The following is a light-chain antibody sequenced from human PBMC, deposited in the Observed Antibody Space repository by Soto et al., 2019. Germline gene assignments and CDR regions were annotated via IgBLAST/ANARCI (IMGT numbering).Light chain of an antibody. CDR2: TAS. J-gene: IGKJ2*01. V-gene: IGKV1-39*01. Sequence: DIQMTQSPSSLSASVGDRVTITCRASQSISSYLNWYQQKPGKAPKLLIYTASTLQSGVPSRFSGSGSGTDLTLTISSLQPEDFATYFCQQSFGPPPTFGQGTKLEIK. CDR3: QQSFGPPPT. CDR1: QSISSY.